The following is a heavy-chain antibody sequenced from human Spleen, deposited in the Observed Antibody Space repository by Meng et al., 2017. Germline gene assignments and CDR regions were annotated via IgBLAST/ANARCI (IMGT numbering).Heavy chain of an antibody. CDR3: ATVNCGGDCYQIYYFDY. J-gene: IGHJ4*02. CDR1: GGTFSSYA. D-gene: IGHD2-21*02. CDR2: IIPIFGTA. Sequence: SVKVSCKASGGTFSSYAISWVRQAPGQGLEWMGGIIPIFGTANYAQKFQGRVTITTDESTSTAYMELSSLSSEDTAVYYCATVNCGGDCYQIYYFDYWGQGTLVTVSS. V-gene: IGHV1-69*05.